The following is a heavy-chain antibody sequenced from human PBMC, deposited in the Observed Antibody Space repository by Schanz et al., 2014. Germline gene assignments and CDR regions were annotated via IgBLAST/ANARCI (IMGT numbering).Heavy chain of an antibody. V-gene: IGHV3-23*01. Sequence: EVQLLESGGGLVQPGGSLRLSCAASGFTFTNYAMTWVRQAPGKGLEWVSGISGSGGSTYDADSVKGRFTNSRDNSKNTLYLQMNSLRAEDTAVYYCAKDHAGSDILTALGNWGQGTLVTVSS. D-gene: IGHD3-9*01. CDR2: ISGSGGST. CDR1: GFTFTNYA. J-gene: IGHJ4*02. CDR3: AKDHAGSDILTALGN.